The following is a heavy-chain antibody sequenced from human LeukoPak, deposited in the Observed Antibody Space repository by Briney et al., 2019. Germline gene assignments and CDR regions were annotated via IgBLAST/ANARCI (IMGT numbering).Heavy chain of an antibody. D-gene: IGHD3-3*01. Sequence: PPETLSLTCAVYGGSFSGNFLTWIRQRPGKGLEWIGEISHSGTTNYDPSLKGRLTISVDTSENQVQLSLKVTSVTVGDTAVYYWARGNNYDSSGPLDYWGQGALVTVSS. V-gene: IGHV4-34*01. J-gene: IGHJ4*01. CDR1: GGSFSGNF. CDR2: ISHSGTT. CDR3: ARGNNYDSSGPLDY.